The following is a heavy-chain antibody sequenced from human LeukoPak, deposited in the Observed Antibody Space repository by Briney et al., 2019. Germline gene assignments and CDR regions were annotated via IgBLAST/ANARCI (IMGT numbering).Heavy chain of an antibody. CDR1: GGSISSGSYY. J-gene: IGHJ6*03. CDR2: IYTTGST. Sequence: SETLSLTCTVSGGSISSGSYYWSWIRQPAGKGLEWIGRIYTTGSTNYNPSLKSRHTISVDTSKNQCSLKLRSVTAADTGVYYCAKRQGYCSGGSCQNYYYYMDVWGKGTTVTVSS. D-gene: IGHD2-15*01. V-gene: IGHV4-61*02. CDR3: AKRQGYCSGGSCQNYYYYMDV.